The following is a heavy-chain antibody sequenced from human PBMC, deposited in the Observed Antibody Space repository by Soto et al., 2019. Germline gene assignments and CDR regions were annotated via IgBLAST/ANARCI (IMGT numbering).Heavy chain of an antibody. J-gene: IGHJ4*02. V-gene: IGHV3-30*18. Sequence: GGSLRLSCAASAFTFSSYGMHGVRQAPGKGLEWVAVISYDGSNKYYADSVKGRFTISRHNSKNTLYLQMNSLRAEDTAVYYCAKGKSWVLLWFGDSVWGQGTLVTISS. CDR3: AKGKSWVLLWFGDSV. CDR1: AFTFSSYG. D-gene: IGHD3-10*01. CDR2: ISYDGSNK.